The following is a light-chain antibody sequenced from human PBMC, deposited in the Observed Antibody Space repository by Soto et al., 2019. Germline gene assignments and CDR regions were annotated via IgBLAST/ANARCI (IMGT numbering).Light chain of an antibody. Sequence: EIVLTQAPATLSLSPGERATLSCRASQSIGLAIAWYQQKPGQAPRLLIYGASSRASGIPDRFSGSGSGTDFTLAISSLQSEDFATYYCQQYHNWPITFGQGTRLEIK. CDR1: QSIGLA. CDR3: QQYHNWPIT. J-gene: IGKJ5*01. CDR2: GAS. V-gene: IGKV3D-15*01.